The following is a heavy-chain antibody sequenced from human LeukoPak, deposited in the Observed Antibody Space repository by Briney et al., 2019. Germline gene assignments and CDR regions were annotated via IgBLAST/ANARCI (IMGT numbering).Heavy chain of an antibody. CDR2: ISGSGGST. D-gene: IGHD3-3*01. Sequence: GGSLRLSCAASGFTFNSYAMSWVRQAPGKDLEWVSRISGSGGSTHHADSVKGRFTISRDNSKNTLYLQMNSLRAEDTAVYYCAKDTAFGVVITAFDYWGQGTLITVSS. V-gene: IGHV3-23*01. CDR1: GFTFNSYA. J-gene: IGHJ4*02. CDR3: AKDTAFGVVITAFDY.